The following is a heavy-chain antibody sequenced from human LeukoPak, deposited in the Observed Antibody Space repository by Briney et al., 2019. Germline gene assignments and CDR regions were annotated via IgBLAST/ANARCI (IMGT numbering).Heavy chain of an antibody. Sequence: SQTLSLTCAVSGGSISSGGYSWSWIRQPPRKGLEWIGYIYHSGSTYYNPSLKSRVTISVDRSKNQFSLKLSSVTAADTAVYYCARRGHFGSGTGNGLDVWGQGTTVTVSS. V-gene: IGHV4-30-2*01. CDR2: IYHSGST. CDR1: GGSISSGGYS. CDR3: ARRGHFGSGTGNGLDV. D-gene: IGHD3-10*01. J-gene: IGHJ6*02.